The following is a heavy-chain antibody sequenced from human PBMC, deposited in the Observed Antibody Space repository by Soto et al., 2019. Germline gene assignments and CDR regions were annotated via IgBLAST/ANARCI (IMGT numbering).Heavy chain of an antibody. CDR1: GFTFSNAW. J-gene: IGHJ6*03. Sequence: GGSLRLSCAASGFTFSNAWMSWVRQAPGKGLEWVGRIKSKTDGGTTDYAAPVKGRFTISRDDSKNTLYLQMNSLKTEDTAVYYCTTAIVVVPAAIEHYYYMDVWGKGTTVTVSS. D-gene: IGHD2-2*02. CDR2: IKSKTDGGTT. CDR3: TTAIVVVPAAIEHYYYMDV. V-gene: IGHV3-15*01.